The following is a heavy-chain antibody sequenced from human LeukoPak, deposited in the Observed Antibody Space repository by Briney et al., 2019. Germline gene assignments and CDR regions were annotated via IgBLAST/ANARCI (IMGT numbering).Heavy chain of an antibody. Sequence: ASVKVSRKVSGGTFSSYAISWVRQAPGQGLEWMGRIIPIFGTANYAQKFQGRVTITTDESTSTAYMELSSLRSEDTAVYYCARQAKYYYDSSGYYILTYRPDGHDAFDIWGQGTMVTVSS. V-gene: IGHV1-69*05. J-gene: IGHJ3*02. D-gene: IGHD3-22*01. CDR3: ARQAKYYYDSSGYYILTYRPDGHDAFDI. CDR1: GGTFSSYA. CDR2: IIPIFGTA.